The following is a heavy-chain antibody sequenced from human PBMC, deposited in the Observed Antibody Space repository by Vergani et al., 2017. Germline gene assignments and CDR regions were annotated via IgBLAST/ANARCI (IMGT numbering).Heavy chain of an antibody. V-gene: IGHV1-69*12. Sequence: QVQLVQSGAEVKKPGSSVKVSCKASGGTFSSYAISWVRQAPGQGLEWMGGIIPIFGTANYAQKFQGRVTITADESTSTAYMELSSLRSEDTAVYYCARGGGIMVYAHFYWYFDLWGRGTLVTVSS. CDR3: ARGGGIMVYAHFYWYFDL. CDR2: IIPIFGTA. CDR1: GGTFSSYA. D-gene: IGHD2-8*01. J-gene: IGHJ2*01.